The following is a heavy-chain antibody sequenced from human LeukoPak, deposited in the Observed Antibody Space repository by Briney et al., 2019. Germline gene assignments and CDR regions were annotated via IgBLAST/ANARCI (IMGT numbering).Heavy chain of an antibody. D-gene: IGHD1-26*01. Sequence: PSETLSLTCAGSGYSISSGYYWGWIRQPPGKGLEWIGSIYHSGSTYYNPSLKSRVTISVDTSKNQFSLKLSSVTAADTAVYYCARSWGADRLFDYWGQGTLVTVSS. CDR1: GYSISSGYY. CDR2: IYHSGST. J-gene: IGHJ4*02. V-gene: IGHV4-38-2*01. CDR3: ARSWGADRLFDY.